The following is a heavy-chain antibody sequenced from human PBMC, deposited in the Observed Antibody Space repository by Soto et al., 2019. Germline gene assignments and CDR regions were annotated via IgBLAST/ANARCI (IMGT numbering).Heavy chain of an antibody. D-gene: IGHD2-15*01. Sequence: GESLKICCKGSGYSFTNNWIAWVRQMPGKGLEWMGIISPGDSDTRYSPSVQGQVTLSADKSINTAYLQWNSLKASDTAMYFCARASDDCSGGSCYYYYMDVWGKGTTVTVSS. J-gene: IGHJ6*03. CDR3: ARASDDCSGGSCYYYYMDV. CDR1: GYSFTNNW. V-gene: IGHV5-51*01. CDR2: ISPGDSDT.